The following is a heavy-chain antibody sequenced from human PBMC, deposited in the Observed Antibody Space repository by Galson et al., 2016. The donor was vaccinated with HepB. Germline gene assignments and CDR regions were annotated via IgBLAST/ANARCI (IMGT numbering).Heavy chain of an antibody. CDR1: GFTFSGYW. V-gene: IGHV3-74*01. D-gene: IGHD6-19*01. CDR3: ARGSNDWYGIDY. Sequence: SLRLSCAASGFTFSGYWMHWVRQVPGKGLMWVARMNSDGISTRYADSVKGRFTISRDNAKNTLFLQMDSLRAEDTAIYYCARGSNDWYGIDYWGQGTLATVSS. J-gene: IGHJ4*02. CDR2: MNSDGIST.